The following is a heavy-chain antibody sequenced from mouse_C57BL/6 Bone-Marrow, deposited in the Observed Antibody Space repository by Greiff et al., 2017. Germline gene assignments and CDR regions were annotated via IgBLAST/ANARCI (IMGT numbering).Heavy chain of an antibody. V-gene: IGHV1-69*01. J-gene: IGHJ2*01. CDR1: GYTFTSYW. Sequence: VQLKQPGAELVMPGASVKLSCKASGYTFTSYWMHWVKQRPGQGLEWIGEIDPSDSYTNYNQKFKGKYTLTVDKSSSTAYMQLSSLTSEDSAVYYCARGRRGDYWGQGTTLTVSS. CDR3: ARGRRGDY. D-gene: IGHD2-12*01. CDR2: IDPSDSYT.